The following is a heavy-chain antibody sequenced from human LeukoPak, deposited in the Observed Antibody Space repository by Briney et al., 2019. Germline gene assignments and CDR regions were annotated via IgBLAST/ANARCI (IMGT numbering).Heavy chain of an antibody. D-gene: IGHD2-2*01. CDR3: AKDAPRYCSSTSCSQFDY. Sequence: GGSLRLSCAASGFTFDDYAMHWVQQAPGKGLEWVSGISWNSGSIGYADSVKGRFTISRDNAKNSLYLQMNSLRAEDTALYYCAKDAPRYCSSTSCSQFDYWGQGTLVTVSS. J-gene: IGHJ4*02. CDR1: GFTFDDYA. V-gene: IGHV3-9*01. CDR2: ISWNSGSI.